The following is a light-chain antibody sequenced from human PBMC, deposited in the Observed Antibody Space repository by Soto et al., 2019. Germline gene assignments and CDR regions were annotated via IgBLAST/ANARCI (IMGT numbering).Light chain of an antibody. CDR3: QQRSRWPPT. CDR2: DAS. J-gene: IGKJ1*01. V-gene: IGKV3-11*01. CDR1: QSIATY. Sequence: EVVLTQSPATLSLSPGERATLSCRASQSIATYLAWYQQEPGRAPSLLIFDASNRATGIPARFSGSGSGTDFTLTISSLEPEDFATYYCQQRSRWPPTFGHGTKVDIK.